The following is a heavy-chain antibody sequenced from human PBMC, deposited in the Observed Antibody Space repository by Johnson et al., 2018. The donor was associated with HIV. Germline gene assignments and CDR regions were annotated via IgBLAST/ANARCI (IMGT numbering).Heavy chain of an antibody. CDR1: GFTFSSYA. CDR3: ARGPLLWRAFDI. CDR2: IWYDGSNK. D-gene: IGHD3-10*01. J-gene: IGHJ3*02. Sequence: QMQLVESGGGVVRPGGSLRLSCAASGFTFSSYAMHWVRQAPGKGLEWVAVIWYDGSNKYYAASVRGRFTISRDNSENTLYLQMNSLRVDDTAVYYCARGPLLWRAFDIWGQGTMVTVSS. V-gene: IGHV3-30*14.